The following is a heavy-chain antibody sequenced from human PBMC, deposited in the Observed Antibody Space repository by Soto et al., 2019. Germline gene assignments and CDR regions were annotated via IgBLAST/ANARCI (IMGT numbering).Heavy chain of an antibody. V-gene: IGHV3-21*01. CDR1: GFTFSSYS. J-gene: IGHJ4*02. CDR2: ISSSSSYI. Sequence: TVGSLSLSCAASGFTFSSYSMNWVRQAPGKGLEWVSSISSSSSYIYYADSVKGRFTISRDNAKNSLYLQMHSLRAEDTAVYYCARDVDTAMVSGVFDYWGQGTLVTGSS. D-gene: IGHD5-18*01. CDR3: ARDVDTAMVSGVFDY.